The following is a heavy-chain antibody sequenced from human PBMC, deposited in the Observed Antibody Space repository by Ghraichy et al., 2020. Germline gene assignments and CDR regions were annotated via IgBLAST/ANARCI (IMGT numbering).Heavy chain of an antibody. J-gene: IGHJ6*02. Sequence: GESLNISCAASGFTFSSYDMHWVRQATGKGLEWVSAIGTAGDPYYPGSVKGRFTISRENAKNSLYLQMNSLRAGDTAVYYCARGVGPVRGVIISSWGMDVWGQGTTVTVSS. V-gene: IGHV3-13*05. CDR1: GFTFSSYD. CDR2: IGTAGDP. D-gene: IGHD3-10*01. CDR3: ARGVGPVRGVIISSWGMDV.